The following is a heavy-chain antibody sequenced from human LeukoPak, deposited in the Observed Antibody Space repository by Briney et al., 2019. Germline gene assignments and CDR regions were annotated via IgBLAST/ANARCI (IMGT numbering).Heavy chain of an antibody. CDR3: AKGQDSSGWYDY. Sequence: PGGSLRLSCAASGFTFSSYAMHWVRQAPGKGLEWVAVISYDGSNKYYADSVKGRFTISRDNSKNTLYLQMNSLRAEDRAVYYCAKGQDSSGWYDYWGQGTLVTVSS. CDR2: ISYDGSNK. V-gene: IGHV3-30-3*01. J-gene: IGHJ4*02. D-gene: IGHD6-19*01. CDR1: GFTFSSYA.